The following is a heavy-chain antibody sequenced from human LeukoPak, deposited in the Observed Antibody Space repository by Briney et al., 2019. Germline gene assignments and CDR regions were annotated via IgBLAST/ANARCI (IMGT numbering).Heavy chain of an antibody. D-gene: IGHD6-13*01. CDR3: AKGGHDSSWWGNPYDFDY. J-gene: IGHJ4*02. CDR2: IYYSGST. Sequence: WETLTLTCTVSGCTISSYDWSWIRQPPGKGLEWIGYIYYSGSTYYNPSLKSRVIISVDTSKNQFSLKMSTVTAADTAMYYCAKGGHDSSWWGNPYDFDYWGQGSLVTVSS. V-gene: IGHV4-59*01. CDR1: GCTISSYD.